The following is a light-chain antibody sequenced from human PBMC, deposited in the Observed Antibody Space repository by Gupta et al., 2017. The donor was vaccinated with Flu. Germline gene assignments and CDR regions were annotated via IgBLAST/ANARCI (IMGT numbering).Light chain of an antibody. CDR2: END. Sequence: LMLTQPLSFSESPGKTLPIPSTRSSGAVADSHLPWYQQRPGGSPITVIFENDQRPSGVPDRFSASLHASSNSAALTISRLQTDDEADYYCQSYDADNHWVFGGGTKLTVL. J-gene: IGLJ3*02. V-gene: IGLV6-57*01. CDR1: SGAVADSH. CDR3: QSYDADNHWV.